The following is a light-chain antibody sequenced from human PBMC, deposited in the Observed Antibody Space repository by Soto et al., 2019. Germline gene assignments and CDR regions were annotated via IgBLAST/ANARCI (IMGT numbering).Light chain of an antibody. V-gene: IGLV2-23*02. J-gene: IGLJ1*01. Sequence: QSVLTQPASVSGSPGQSITISCTGTSSDVGGYNYVSWYQRHPGKAPKLMIYEVSKRPSGVSNRFSGSKSGNTASLTISGLQAEDEADYYCCSYAGSSTYVFGTGTKVTVL. CDR1: SSDVGGYNY. CDR3: CSYAGSSTYV. CDR2: EVS.